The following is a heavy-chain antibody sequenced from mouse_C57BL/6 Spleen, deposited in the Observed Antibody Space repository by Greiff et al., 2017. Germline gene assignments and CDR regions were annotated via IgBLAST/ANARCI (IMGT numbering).Heavy chain of an antibody. CDR2: IDPSDSYT. Sequence: QVQLQQPGAELVMPGASVKLSCKASGYTFTSYWMHWVKQRPGQGLEWIGEIDPSDSYTNYNQKFKGKSTLTVDKSSSTAYMQLSSLTSESSAVYYCARSRVTTVVAHYFDYWGQGTTLTVSS. D-gene: IGHD1-1*01. CDR3: ARSRVTTVVAHYFDY. J-gene: IGHJ2*01. CDR1: GYTFTSYW. V-gene: IGHV1-69*01.